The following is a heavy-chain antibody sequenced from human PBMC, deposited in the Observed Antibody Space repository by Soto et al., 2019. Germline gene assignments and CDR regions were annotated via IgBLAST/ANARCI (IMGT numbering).Heavy chain of an antibody. D-gene: IGHD3-3*01. J-gene: IGHJ6*02. CDR1: GGSFSGYY. Sequence: SETLSLTCAVYGGSFSGYYWSWIRQPPGKGLEWIGEINHTGSTNYNPSLKSRVTISVDTSKNQFSLKLSSVTAADTAVYHCARNVLRFLEWPRAGYYYYYGMDVWGQGTTVTVSS. CDR2: INHTGST. CDR3: ARNVLRFLEWPRAGYYYYYGMDV. V-gene: IGHV4-34*01.